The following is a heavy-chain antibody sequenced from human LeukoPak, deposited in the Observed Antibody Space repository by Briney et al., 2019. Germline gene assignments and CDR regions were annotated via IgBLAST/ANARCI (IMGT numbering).Heavy chain of an antibody. Sequence: GASVKVSCTASGYTFTSCAMNWVRQAPGQGLEWMGWISVQNGNTKSAQKFDGRVTMTTDTSTSTAYMELRSLGSDDTAVYYCARDHDSSGYYQSRFDYWGQGTLVIVSS. V-gene: IGHV1-18*01. CDR3: ARDHDSSGYYQSRFDY. J-gene: IGHJ4*02. D-gene: IGHD3-22*01. CDR2: ISVQNGNT. CDR1: GYTFTSCA.